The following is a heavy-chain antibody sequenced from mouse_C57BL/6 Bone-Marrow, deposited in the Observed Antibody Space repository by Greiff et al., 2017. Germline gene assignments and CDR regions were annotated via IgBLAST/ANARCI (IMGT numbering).Heavy chain of an antibody. CDR2: INPNNGGT. D-gene: IGHD2-3*01. J-gene: IGHJ2*01. CDR3: ARQDGYYGY. Sequence: EVQLQQSGPELVKPGASVKIPCKASGYTFTDYNMDWVKQSHGKSLEWIGDINPNNGGTIYNQKFKGKATLTVDKSSSTAYMELRSLTSEDTAVYYCARQDGYYGYWGQGTTLTVAT. CDR1: GYTFTDYN. V-gene: IGHV1-18*01.